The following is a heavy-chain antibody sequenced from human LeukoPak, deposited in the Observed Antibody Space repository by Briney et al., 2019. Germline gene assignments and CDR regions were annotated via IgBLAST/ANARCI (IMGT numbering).Heavy chain of an antibody. CDR1: GLTVSSNY. Sequence: PGGSLRLSCAASGLTVSSNYMSWVRQAPGKGLEWVSVIYSGDSTYYVDSVKGRFTISRDNSKNTLYLQMNSLRAEDTAVYYCARSSITMVRGVMDAFDIWGQGTMVTVSS. J-gene: IGHJ3*02. CDR3: ARSSITMVRGVMDAFDI. CDR2: IYSGDST. V-gene: IGHV3-53*01. D-gene: IGHD3-10*01.